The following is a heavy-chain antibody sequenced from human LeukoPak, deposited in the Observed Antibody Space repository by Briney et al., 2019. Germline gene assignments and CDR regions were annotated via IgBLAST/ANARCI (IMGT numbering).Heavy chain of an antibody. Sequence: PGGSLRLSCAASGFTFSSYSMNWVRQAPGKGLEWVSSISSSSSFIYYADSVKGRFTISRDNAKNSLYLQMNSLRAEDTAVYYCERDRGYSRGSGGYYWGQETLFTFS. V-gene: IGHV3-21*01. D-gene: IGHD6-19*01. CDR1: GFTFSSYS. J-gene: IGHJ4*02. CDR3: ERDRGYSRGSGGYY. CDR2: ISSSSSFI.